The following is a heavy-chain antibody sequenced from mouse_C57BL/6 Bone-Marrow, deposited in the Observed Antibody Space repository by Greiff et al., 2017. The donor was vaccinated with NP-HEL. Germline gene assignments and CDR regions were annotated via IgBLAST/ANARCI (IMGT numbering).Heavy chain of an antibody. J-gene: IGHJ3*01. D-gene: IGHD1-1*01. V-gene: IGHV1-69*01. CDR2: IDPSDSYT. CDR3: ARLAIYYYGSSPFAY. CDR1: GYTFTSYW. Sequence: QVQLQQPGAELVMPGASVKLSCKASGYTFTSYWMHWVKQRPGQGLEWIGEIDPSDSYTNYNQKFKGKSTLTVDKSSSTAYMQLSSLTSEDSAVYYCARLAIYYYGSSPFAYWGQGTLVTVSA.